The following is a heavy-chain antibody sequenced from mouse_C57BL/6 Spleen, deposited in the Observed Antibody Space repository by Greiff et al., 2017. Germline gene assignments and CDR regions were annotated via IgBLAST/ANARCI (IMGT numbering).Heavy chain of an antibody. CDR1: GFSFNTYA. Sequence: EVHLVESGGGLVQPKGSLKLSCAASGFSFNTYAMNWVRQAPGKGLEWVARIRSKSNNYATYYADSVKDRFTISRDDSESMLYLQMNNLKTEDTAMYYCVRHGDDVYYPHYYAMDYWGQGTSVTVSS. CDR2: IRSKSNNYAT. V-gene: IGHV10-1*01. CDR3: VRHGDDVYYPHYYAMDY. D-gene: IGHD2-3*01. J-gene: IGHJ4*01.